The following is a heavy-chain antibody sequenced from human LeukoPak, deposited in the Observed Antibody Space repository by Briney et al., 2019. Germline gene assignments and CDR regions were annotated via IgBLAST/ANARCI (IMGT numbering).Heavy chain of an antibody. CDR3: ARNPHDLVVVVIKEGSDV. V-gene: IGHV1-8*01. CDR2: MNPNSGNT. D-gene: IGHD3-22*01. CDR1: GYTFTSYD. Sequence: ASVKVSCKASGYTFTSYDINWVRQATGQGLEWMGWMNPNSGNTGYAQKFQGRVTMTRNTSISTAYMELSSLRSEDTAVYYCARNPHDLVVVVIKEGSDVWGRGTTVTVSS. J-gene: IGHJ6*02.